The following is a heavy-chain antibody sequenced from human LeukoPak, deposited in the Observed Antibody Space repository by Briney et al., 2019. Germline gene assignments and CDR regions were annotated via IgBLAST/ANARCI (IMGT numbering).Heavy chain of an antibody. Sequence: SVKVSCKASGFTFTSSAMQWVRQARGQRLEWIGWIVVGSGNTNYAQKFQERVTITRDMSTSTAYMELSSLRSEDTAVYYCAAVSLGGYSYGSDAFGIWGQGTMVTVSS. V-gene: IGHV1-58*02. CDR3: AAVSLGGYSYGSDAFGI. D-gene: IGHD5-18*01. J-gene: IGHJ3*02. CDR2: IVVGSGNT. CDR1: GFTFTSSA.